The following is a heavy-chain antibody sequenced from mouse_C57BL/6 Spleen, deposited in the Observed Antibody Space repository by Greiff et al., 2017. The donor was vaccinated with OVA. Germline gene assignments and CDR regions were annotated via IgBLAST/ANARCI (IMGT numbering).Heavy chain of an antibody. Sequence: EVMLVESGAELVRPGASVKLSCTASGFNIKDAYMHWVKQRPEQGLEWIGWIYPGNGDTEYAWKFQGKATLTADKSSNTAYMQLSSLTSEDTAVYFCTTTIVTRFDYWGKGTTLTVSS. J-gene: IGHJ2*01. D-gene: IGHD2-12*01. CDR2: IYPGNGDT. V-gene: IGHV14-4*01. CDR3: TTTIVTRFDY. CDR1: GFNIKDAY.